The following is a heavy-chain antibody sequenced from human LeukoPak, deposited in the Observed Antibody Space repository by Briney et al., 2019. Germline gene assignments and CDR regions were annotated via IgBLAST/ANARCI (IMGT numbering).Heavy chain of an antibody. V-gene: IGHV1-69*05. CDR2: IIPIFGTA. CDR1: GGTFSSYA. D-gene: IGHD1-26*01. J-gene: IGHJ4*02. CDR3: ARDRVGGSYYADFDY. Sequence: SVKVSCKASGGTFSSYAISWVRQAPGQGLEWMGGIIPIFGTANYAQKFQGRVTITTDESTSTAYMELSSLRSEDTAVYYCARDRVGGSYYADFDYWGQGTLVTVSS.